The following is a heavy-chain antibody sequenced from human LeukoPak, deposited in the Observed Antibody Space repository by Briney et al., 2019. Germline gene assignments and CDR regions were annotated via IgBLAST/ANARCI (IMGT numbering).Heavy chain of an antibody. CDR3: ARDGRGYCSSTSCYGPFDY. V-gene: IGHV1-18*04. CDR1: GYTFTSYG. D-gene: IGHD2-2*01. Sequence: ASVKVSCKASGYTFTSYGISWVRRAPGQGLEWMGWISAYNGNTNYAQKLQGRVTMTTDTSTSTAYMELRSLRSDDTAVYYCARDGRGYCSSTSCYGPFDYWGQGTLVTVSS. J-gene: IGHJ4*02. CDR2: ISAYNGNT.